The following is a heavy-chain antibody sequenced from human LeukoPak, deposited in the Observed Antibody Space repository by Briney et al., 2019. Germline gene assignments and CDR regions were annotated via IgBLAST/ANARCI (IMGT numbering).Heavy chain of an antibody. CDR2: ISSSSSYM. Sequence: PGGALRLSCAASGFTFSSYSMNWVRQAPGKGLEGVSFISSSSSYMYYADSVKGRFTISRDNAKNSLYLQMNSLRAEATDVYYCAELGITMLGGVWGQGTPVTISS. D-gene: IGHD3-10*02. CDR1: GFTFSSYS. V-gene: IGHV3-21*01. CDR3: AELGITMLGGV. J-gene: IGHJ6*02.